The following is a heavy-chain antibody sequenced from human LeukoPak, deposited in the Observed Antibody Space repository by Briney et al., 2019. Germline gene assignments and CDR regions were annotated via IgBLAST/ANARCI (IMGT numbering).Heavy chain of an antibody. Sequence: SETLSLTCTVAGGSISSYYWGWIRHPPKKGLEWIGYIYYSGSTNYNPSLKSRVTISVDTSKNQFSLKLSSVTAADTAVYYCARVSGYDWESFYDYWGQGTLVTVSS. CDR2: IYYSGST. CDR1: GGSISSYY. J-gene: IGHJ4*02. D-gene: IGHD5-12*01. V-gene: IGHV4-59*01. CDR3: ARVSGYDWESFYDY.